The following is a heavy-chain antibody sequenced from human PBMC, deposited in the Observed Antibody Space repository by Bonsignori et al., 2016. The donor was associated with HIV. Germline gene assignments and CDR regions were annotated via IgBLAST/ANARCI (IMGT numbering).Heavy chain of an antibody. CDR2: IWNSGSHQ. CDR3: AQDVNGEPRKHIGA. D-gene: IGHD2-8*01. Sequence: GGSLRLSCTGSGLALRNYGMHWVRRAPGKGLEWLAVIWNSGSHQYYADSVRGRFIISRDNSRDTLYLQINNLRAEDAGVYFCAQDVNGEPRKHIGAWGRGTQVTVSS. CDR1: GLALRNYG. V-gene: IGHV3-30*02. J-gene: IGHJ5*02.